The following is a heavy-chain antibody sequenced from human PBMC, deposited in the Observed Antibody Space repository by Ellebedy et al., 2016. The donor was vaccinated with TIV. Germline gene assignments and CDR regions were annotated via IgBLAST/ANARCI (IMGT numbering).Heavy chain of an antibody. D-gene: IGHD3-16*01. CDR2: TGNRDDVT. J-gene: IGHJ4*02. CDR1: GFFLRSHS. Sequence: GGSLRLXCAASGFFLRSHSMYWVRQAPGKGLEWVSATGNRDDVTYYADSVTGRFTISRDHSKNTLYLQMNSLRDDDTALYYCAKGGEVESRLDCWGQGTQVTVSS. V-gene: IGHV3-23*01. CDR3: AKGGEVESRLDC.